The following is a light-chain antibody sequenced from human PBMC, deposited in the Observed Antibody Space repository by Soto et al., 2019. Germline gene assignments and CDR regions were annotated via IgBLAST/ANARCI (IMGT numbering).Light chain of an antibody. CDR2: KAS. V-gene: IGKV1-5*03. CDR3: QQYNSYPWT. CDR1: QSISSW. Sequence: DIQMTQSPSTLSAPAGDRVTITCRASQSISSWLAWYQQKPGKAPKLLIYKASSLESGVPSRFSGSGSGTDFTLTISGLQPDDFATYYCQQYNSYPWTFGQGTKVDIK. J-gene: IGKJ1*01.